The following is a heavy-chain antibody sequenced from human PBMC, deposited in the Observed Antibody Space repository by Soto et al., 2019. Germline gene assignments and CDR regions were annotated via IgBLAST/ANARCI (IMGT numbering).Heavy chain of an antibody. Sequence: EAQLVESGGGLVQPGGSMKFSCAASEFTVCNYEIHWLRQAPGKGLEYVSGISNNGADTAYPKSVKGSFTIARENSENTLYVQMGSLRAEDMALYYWASRGYGSRWPNVYLDVWGTGTTVTVSS. CDR1: EFTVCNYE. CDR2: ISNNGADT. D-gene: IGHD6-13*01. V-gene: IGHV3-64*01. CDR3: ASRGYGSRWPNVYLDV. J-gene: IGHJ6*03.